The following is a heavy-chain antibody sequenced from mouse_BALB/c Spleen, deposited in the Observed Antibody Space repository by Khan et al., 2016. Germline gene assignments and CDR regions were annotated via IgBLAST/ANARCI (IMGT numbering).Heavy chain of an antibody. CDR2: IDPANGNT. J-gene: IGHJ3*01. D-gene: IGHD2-13*01. CDR3: ERSVTWFAY. Sequence: VQLQQSGAELVKPGASVKLSCTASGFNIKDTYMHWVKPRPEQGLEWIGRIDPANGNTKYDPKFQGKATITADTSSNPAYLQLSSLTAEDTADYYGERSVTWFAYWGQGSLVTVAA. CDR1: GFNIKDTY. V-gene: IGHV14-3*02.